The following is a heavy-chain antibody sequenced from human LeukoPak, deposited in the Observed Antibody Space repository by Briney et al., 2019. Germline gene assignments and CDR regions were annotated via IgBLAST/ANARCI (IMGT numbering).Heavy chain of an antibody. Sequence: GGSLRLSCAVSGFTFSLYGMHWVRQAPGKGLEWVAFIQHDESNNYYADSVKRRFTISRDNSKNTVYLQMNSLRTEDTAVYYCAKPPLNQHNLDRWGQGTLVTVSS. CDR2: IQHDESNN. J-gene: IGHJ5*02. CDR1: GFTFSLYG. V-gene: IGHV3-30*02. CDR3: AKPPLNQHNLDR.